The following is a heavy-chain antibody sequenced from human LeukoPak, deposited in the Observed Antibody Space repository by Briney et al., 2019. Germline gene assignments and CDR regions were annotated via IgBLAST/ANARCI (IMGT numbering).Heavy chain of an antibody. CDR2: IKQDGSEK. J-gene: IGHJ4*02. CDR3: ASTPDIYDSSGYPYYFDY. CDR1: GFTFSSYW. V-gene: IGHV3-7*01. Sequence: PGGSLRLSCAASGFTFSSYWMSWVRQAPGKGLEWVANIKQDGSEKNYVDSVKGRFTISRDNAKNSLYLQMNSLRAEDTAVYYCASTPDIYDSSGYPYYFDYWGQGTLVTVSS. D-gene: IGHD3-22*01.